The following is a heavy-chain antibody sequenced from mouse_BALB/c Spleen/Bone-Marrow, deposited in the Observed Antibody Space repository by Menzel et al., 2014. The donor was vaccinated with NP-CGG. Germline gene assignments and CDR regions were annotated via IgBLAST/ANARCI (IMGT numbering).Heavy chain of an antibody. V-gene: IGHV3-1*02. CDR3: ARGGYYGSSYFDY. D-gene: IGHD1-1*01. Sequence: EVKLVESGPDLVKSSQSLSLTCTVTGYSITSGYNWHWIQQFPGNKLEWMGYIHYSGYTNYNPSLKSRISITRDTSKNQFFLQLNAVTTEDTATYYCARGGYYGSSYFDYWGQGTTLTVSS. CDR1: GYSITSGYN. CDR2: IHYSGYT. J-gene: IGHJ2*01.